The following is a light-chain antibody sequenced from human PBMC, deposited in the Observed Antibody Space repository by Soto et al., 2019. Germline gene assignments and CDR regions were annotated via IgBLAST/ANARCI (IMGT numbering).Light chain of an antibody. Sequence: DIPMTQSPSTLSASVGDRVTITCRASQTISDWLAWYQQKPGRAPKLLIFDASSLDSGVPSRFTGSGSGTEFTFTISSLQPDDFATYYCQQYNTYPWTFGQGTRVEF. J-gene: IGKJ1*01. V-gene: IGKV1-5*01. CDR1: QTISDW. CDR3: QQYNTYPWT. CDR2: DAS.